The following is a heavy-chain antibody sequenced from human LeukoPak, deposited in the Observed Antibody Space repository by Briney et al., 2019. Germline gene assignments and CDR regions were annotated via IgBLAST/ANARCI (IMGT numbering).Heavy chain of an antibody. CDR3: ARLSSGRPHEYFQH. J-gene: IGHJ1*01. D-gene: IGHD3-22*01. CDR2: IYYSRST. V-gene: IGHV4-59*01. Sequence: SETLSLTCSVSGGSISSYYWSCVRQPPGKGLEWIAYIYYSRSTNYNPSLKSRATISVDTSKNQFSLKLTSVTAADTAVYYCARLSSGRPHEYFQHWGQGTLVTVSS. CDR1: GGSISSYY.